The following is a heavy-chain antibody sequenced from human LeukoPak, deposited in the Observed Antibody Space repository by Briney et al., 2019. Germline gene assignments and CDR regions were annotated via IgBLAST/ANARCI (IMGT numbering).Heavy chain of an antibody. D-gene: IGHD5/OR15-5a*01. CDR1: ECTFSSYS. V-gene: IGHV3-30*03. Sequence: GGSLRLSCAASECTFSSYSMNWVRQAPGKGLEWVTVVSYDGSNDFYADSVKGRFTISRDNSKNTLYLQMNSLRSEDTAVYFCARDVSDYFDYWGQGILVSVSS. J-gene: IGHJ4*02. CDR2: VSYDGSND. CDR3: ARDVSDYFDY.